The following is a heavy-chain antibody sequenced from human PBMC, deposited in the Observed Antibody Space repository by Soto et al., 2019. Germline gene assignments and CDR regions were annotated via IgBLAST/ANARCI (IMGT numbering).Heavy chain of an antibody. D-gene: IGHD5-18*01. CDR3: AALRGYSYGLVFSAFDY. V-gene: IGHV4-31*03. Sequence: PSETLSLTCTVSGGSISSGGYYWSWIRQHPGKGLEWIGYIYYSGSTYYNPSLKSRVTISVDTSKNQFSLKLSPVTAADTAVYYCAALRGYSYGLVFSAFDYWGQGTLVTVSS. CDR2: IYYSGST. J-gene: IGHJ4*02. CDR1: GGSISSGGYY.